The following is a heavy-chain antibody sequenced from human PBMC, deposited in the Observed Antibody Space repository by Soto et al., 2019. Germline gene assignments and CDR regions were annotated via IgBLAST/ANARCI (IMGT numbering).Heavy chain of an antibody. J-gene: IGHJ4*02. CDR2: IIPVFGRP. D-gene: IGHD4-17*01. Sequence: QVHLVQSGGEVKKPGSSVKVSCTAFGGTFNTYGISWVRQAPRQGLEWMGRIIPVFGRPNYEQRFQGRVTMTADESTSTVYMELSSLPSGDTALYYCARDRFLYGDYPIFYIWGQGALVTVSS. CDR1: GGTFNTYG. V-gene: IGHV1-69*01. CDR3: ARDRFLYGDYPIFYI.